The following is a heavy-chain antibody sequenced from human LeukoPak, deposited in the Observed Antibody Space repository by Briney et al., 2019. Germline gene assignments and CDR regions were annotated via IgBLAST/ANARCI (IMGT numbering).Heavy chain of an antibody. V-gene: IGHV4-61*02. Sequence: SETLSLTCTVSGASISSGSYYWSWIRQPAGKGLEWIGRIYTSGSTNYNPFLKSRVTISVDTSKNQFSLKLSSVTAADTAVYYCASSPQQLVRYFQHWGQGTLVTVSS. J-gene: IGHJ1*01. D-gene: IGHD6-13*01. CDR2: IYTSGST. CDR3: ASSPQQLVRYFQH. CDR1: GASISSGSYY.